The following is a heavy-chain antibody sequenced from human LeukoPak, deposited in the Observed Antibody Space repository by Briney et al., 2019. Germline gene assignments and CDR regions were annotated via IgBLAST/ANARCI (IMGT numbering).Heavy chain of an antibody. CDR1: GGSISSGGYY. CDR3: ARVMREVVPAAMGYYYYYMDV. V-gene: IGHV4-31*03. D-gene: IGHD2-2*01. CDR2: IYYSGST. Sequence: SQTLSLTCTVSGGSISSGGYYWSWIRQHPGKGLEWIGYIYYSGSTYYNPSLKSRVTISVDTSKNQFSLKLSSVTAADTAVYYCARVMREVVPAAMGYYYYYMDVWGKGTTVTVSS. J-gene: IGHJ6*03.